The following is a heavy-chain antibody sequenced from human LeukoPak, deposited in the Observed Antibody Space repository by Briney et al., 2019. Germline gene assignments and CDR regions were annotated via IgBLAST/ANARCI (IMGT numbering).Heavy chain of an antibody. CDR3: ARGYYGSGSYYAFDI. CDR2: IYYSGST. V-gene: IGHV4-59*01. Sequence: SPSETLSLTCTVSGGSISSYYWSWIRQPPGKGLEWIGYIYYSGSTNYNPSLKSRVTISVDTSKNQFSLKLSSVTAADTAVYYCARGYYGSGSYYAFDIWGQGTMVTVSS. D-gene: IGHD3-10*01. J-gene: IGHJ3*02. CDR1: GGSISSYY.